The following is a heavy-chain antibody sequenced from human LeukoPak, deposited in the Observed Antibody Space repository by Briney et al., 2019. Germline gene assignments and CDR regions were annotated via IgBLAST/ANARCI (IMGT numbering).Heavy chain of an antibody. CDR1: GASISSYY. CDR2: LSYSGST. D-gene: IGHD2-2*01. J-gene: IGHJ4*02. CDR3: AKIKHGGASWDY. Sequence: SETLSLTCTVSGASISSYYWSWLRQSPGKGLEWIGYLSYSGSTYYSPSLKGRVTISADTSKNQFSLRLTSVTAADTAVYYCAKIKHGGASWDYWGQGTLVTVSS. V-gene: IGHV4-59*01.